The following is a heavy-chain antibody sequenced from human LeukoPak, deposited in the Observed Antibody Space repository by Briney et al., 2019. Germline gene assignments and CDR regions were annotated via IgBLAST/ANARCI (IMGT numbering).Heavy chain of an antibody. V-gene: IGHV3-7*03. D-gene: IGHD6-13*01. CDR3: ARHPNSNWDY. Sequence: GGSLRLSCAASGFTFRNYWMSWVRQVPGKGLEWVVNINEGGNEKNYVDSVKGRFTASRDNAQNSLYLQLNSLRVEDTAVYYCARHPNSNWDYWGQGTLVTVSS. CDR1: GFTFRNYW. J-gene: IGHJ4*02. CDR2: INEGGNEK.